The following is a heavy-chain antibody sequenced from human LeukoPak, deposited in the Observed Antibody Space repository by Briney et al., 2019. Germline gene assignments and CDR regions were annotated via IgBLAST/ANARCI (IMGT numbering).Heavy chain of an antibody. CDR3: ATAGNYRFDY. D-gene: IGHD1-7*01. V-gene: IGHV3-74*01. CDR2: INPDGSTI. J-gene: IGHJ4*02. CDR1: GFTFSNYW. Sequence: GGCLRLSCAASGFTFSNYWVHWVRQAPGKGLVWVSRINPDGSTINYADSVKGRFTISRDNAKNTLYLQMNSLRAEDTAVYYCATAGNYRFDYWGQGTLVTVSS.